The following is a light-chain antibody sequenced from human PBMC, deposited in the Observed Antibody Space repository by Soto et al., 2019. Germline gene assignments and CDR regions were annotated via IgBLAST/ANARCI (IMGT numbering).Light chain of an antibody. CDR2: DNN. CDR3: ATWDGSLPGEV. V-gene: IGLV1-51*01. Sequence: QSVLTQSPSGSAAPGHTVTLSCAGSSSNIGNNYVSWYQQLPGTALKLLINDNNKRPPGIPDRLSGSKSGTSGTLDITGLQTGDEADYYCATWDGSLPGEVFGGGTKLTVL. J-gene: IGLJ2*01. CDR1: SSNIGNNY.